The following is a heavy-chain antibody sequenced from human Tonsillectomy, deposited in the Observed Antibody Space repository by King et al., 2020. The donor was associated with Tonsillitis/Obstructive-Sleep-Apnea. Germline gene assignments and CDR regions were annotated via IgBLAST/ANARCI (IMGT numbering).Heavy chain of an antibody. Sequence: TLKESGPTLVKPTQTLTLTCTFSGFSLSSSGVGVAWIRQPPAKALEWLALIYWDDNKRYSPSLKSRLTITKDTSKNQVVLSMTNIDPVDTATYYCAPTTADIYYYYYYMGVWGKGTTVTVSS. CDR1: GFSLSSSGVG. D-gene: IGHD2-15*01. CDR2: IYWDDNK. CDR3: APTTADIYYYYYYMGV. V-gene: IGHV2-5*02. J-gene: IGHJ6*03.